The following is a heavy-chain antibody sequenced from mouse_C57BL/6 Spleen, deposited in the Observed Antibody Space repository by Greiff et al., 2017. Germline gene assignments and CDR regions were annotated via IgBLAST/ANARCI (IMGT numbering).Heavy chain of an antibody. CDR2: ISSGGSYT. J-gene: IGHJ3*01. D-gene: IGHD4-1*01. CDR1: GFTFSSYG. CDR3: ARRENGTGFAY. Sequence: DVMLVESGGDLVKPGGSLKLSCAASGFTFSSYGMSWVRQTPDKRLEWVATISSGGSYTYYPDSVKGRFTISRDNAKNTLYLQMSSLKSEDTAMYYCARRENGTGFAYWGQGTLVTVSA. V-gene: IGHV5-6*02.